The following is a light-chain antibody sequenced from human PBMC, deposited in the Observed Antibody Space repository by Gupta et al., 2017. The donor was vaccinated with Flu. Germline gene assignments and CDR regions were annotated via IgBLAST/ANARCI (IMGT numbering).Light chain of an antibody. V-gene: IGKV1-5*03. Sequence: DIRMTQSPSTLSASVGDRVTITCRASQSISTWLAWYQQKPGKAPKLLISKASNLESGVPSRFSGSGSGTEFTLTISSLQPDDLATYYCQQYNNYFPTFGPGTKIDI. CDR2: KAS. J-gene: IGKJ3*01. CDR1: QSISTW. CDR3: QQYNNYFPT.